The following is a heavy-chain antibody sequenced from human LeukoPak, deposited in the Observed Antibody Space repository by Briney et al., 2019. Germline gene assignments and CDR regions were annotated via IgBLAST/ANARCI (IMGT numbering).Heavy chain of an antibody. Sequence: GGSLRPSCAASGFNFNNFAMSWVRQAPGKGLEWLSAMTGPADTTYYAESVKGRFTISRDYSKSMVFLQMNSLRVEDTAIYYCAKGAEIDHWGQGTLVTVSS. CDR2: MTGPADTT. CDR1: GFNFNNFA. V-gene: IGHV3-23*01. J-gene: IGHJ4*02. CDR3: AKGAEIDH.